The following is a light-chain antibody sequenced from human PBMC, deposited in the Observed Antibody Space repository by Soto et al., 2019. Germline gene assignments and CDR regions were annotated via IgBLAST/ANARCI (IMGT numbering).Light chain of an antibody. CDR2: AAS. Sequence: DILLTQSPPSLSASVGDRVTITCRASQSIARHLNWYQQKPGKAPKLLIYAASSLQSGVPSRFSGSGSGTDFTLTISSLQPEDFGVYYCQQRASWPLTFGGGTRVEI. CDR1: QSIARH. J-gene: IGKJ4*01. V-gene: IGKV1-39*01. CDR3: QQRASWPLT.